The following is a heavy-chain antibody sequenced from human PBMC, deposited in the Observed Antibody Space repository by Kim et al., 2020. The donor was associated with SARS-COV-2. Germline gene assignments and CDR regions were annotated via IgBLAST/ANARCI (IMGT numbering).Heavy chain of an antibody. D-gene: IGHD3-22*01. CDR3: AKSQYYDSSGYYSADIDY. CDR2: ISYDGSNK. CDR1: GFTFSSYG. V-gene: IGHV3-30*18. J-gene: IGHJ4*02. Sequence: GGSLRLSCAASGFTFSSYGMHWVRQAPGKGLEWVAVISYDGSNKYYADSVKGRFTISRDNSKNTLYLQMNSLRAEDTAVYYCAKSQYYDSSGYYSADIDYWGQGTLVTVSS.